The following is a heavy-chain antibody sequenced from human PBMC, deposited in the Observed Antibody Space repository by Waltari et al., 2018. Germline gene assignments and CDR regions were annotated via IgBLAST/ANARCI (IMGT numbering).Heavy chain of an antibody. V-gene: IGHV4-59*01. CDR3: ARALWRVGTRGDFFDI. CDR2: VQSSGST. Sequence: QVHLRESGPGLVKSSETLSLTCSLSAASLGTNYWSCLRPSPGNGLEWIGYVQSSGSTDYNPSVRGRVTMSADASKNQFSLTLKSLTAADTATYFCARALWRVGTRGDFFDIWGRGTTVTVS. CDR1: AASLGTNY. J-gene: IGHJ3*02. D-gene: IGHD1-7*01.